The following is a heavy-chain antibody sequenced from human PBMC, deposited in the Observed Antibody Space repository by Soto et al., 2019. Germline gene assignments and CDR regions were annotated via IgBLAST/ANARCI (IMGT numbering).Heavy chain of an antibody. CDR1: GDSVTSHY. V-gene: IGHV4-59*02. CDR3: ARGLDIVLMGHVNWFDP. CDR2: MHYTGFS. D-gene: IGHD2-8*01. J-gene: IGHJ5*02. Sequence: PSETLSLTCSFSGDSVTSHYLTWIRQSPEKGLEWIGYMHYTGFSHYNPSLKSRLTISVDTAKNQFTLQLTSVTVADTAVYYCARGLDIVLMGHVNWFDPWGQGTLVTVSS.